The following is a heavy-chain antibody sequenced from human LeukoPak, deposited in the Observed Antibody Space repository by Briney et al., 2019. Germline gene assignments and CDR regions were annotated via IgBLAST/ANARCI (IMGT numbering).Heavy chain of an antibody. CDR2: IIPILGIA. Sequence: SVKVSCKASGDTFSSYAISWVRQAPGQGLEWMGRIIPILGIANYAQKFQGRVTITADKSTSTAYMELSSLRSEDTAVYYCAREDVGEMATIYWGQGTLVTVSS. J-gene: IGHJ4*02. V-gene: IGHV1-69*04. CDR1: GDTFSSYA. CDR3: AREDVGEMATIY. D-gene: IGHD5-24*01.